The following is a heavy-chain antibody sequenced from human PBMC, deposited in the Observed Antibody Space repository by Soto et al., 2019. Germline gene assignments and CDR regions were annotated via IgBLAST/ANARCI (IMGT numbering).Heavy chain of an antibody. J-gene: IGHJ5*01. Sequence: PSQTLPLSCTVVGGTIENLRDHWVWIRQPPGKGLEWIGSISYSGTTYFNPSLKSRVVKSADTSNNQLSLQLNSVTPDDTAVYYSARQIGDSWLDSWGQGTLVTVSS. V-gene: IGHV4-39*01. CDR2: ISYSGTT. CDR1: GGTIENLRDH. CDR3: ARQIGDSWLDS.